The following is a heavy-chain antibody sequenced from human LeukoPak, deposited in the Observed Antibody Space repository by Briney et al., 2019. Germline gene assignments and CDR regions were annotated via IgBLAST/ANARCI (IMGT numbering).Heavy chain of an antibody. CDR3: ARTIGSENAFDI. D-gene: IGHD3-9*01. Sequence: GGSLRLSCAASGFTFSTYWMHWVRQAPGKGLVWVSRISTDGTSTNYADSVKGRFTISRDNGNNTLYLQMNSLRAEDTAVYYCARTIGSENAFDIWGQGAMVTVSS. CDR2: ISTDGTST. V-gene: IGHV3-74*01. J-gene: IGHJ3*02. CDR1: GFTFSTYW.